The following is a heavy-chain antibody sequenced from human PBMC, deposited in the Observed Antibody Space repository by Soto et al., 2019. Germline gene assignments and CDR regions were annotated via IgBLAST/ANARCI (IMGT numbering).Heavy chain of an antibody. CDR3: ASSRAYYDFWSGYSPRDIDY. CDR2: MNPNSGNT. D-gene: IGHD3-3*01. Sequence: ASVKVSCQASGYTFTSYDINWVRQATGQGLERMGWMNPNSGNTGYAQKFQRRVTMTRNTSISTAYMGLSSLRSEDTAVYYCASSRAYYDFWSGYSPRDIDYWGQGTLVTVS. CDR1: GYTFTSYD. J-gene: IGHJ4*02. V-gene: IGHV1-8*01.